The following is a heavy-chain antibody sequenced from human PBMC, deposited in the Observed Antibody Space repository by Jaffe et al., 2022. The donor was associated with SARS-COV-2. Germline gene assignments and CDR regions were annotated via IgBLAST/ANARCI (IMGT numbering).Heavy chain of an antibody. CDR3: ARVVFGRVAGTWSDY. D-gene: IGHD6-19*01. J-gene: IGHJ4*02. CDR1: GFTFSSYW. Sequence: EVQLVESGGGLVQPGGSLRLSCAASGFTFSSYWMSWVRQAPGKGLEWVANIKQDGSEKYYVDSVKGRFTISRDNAKNSLYLQMNSLRAEDTAVYYCARVVFGRVAGTWSDYWGQGTLVTVSS. CDR2: IKQDGSEK. V-gene: IGHV3-7*01.